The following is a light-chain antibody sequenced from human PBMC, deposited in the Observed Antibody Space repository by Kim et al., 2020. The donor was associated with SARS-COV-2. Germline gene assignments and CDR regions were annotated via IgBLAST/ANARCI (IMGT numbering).Light chain of an antibody. CDR2: DAS. J-gene: IGKJ1*01. CDR1: QSISRW. V-gene: IGKV1-5*01. CDR3: QQYNSVSKT. Sequence: DIQMTQSPSTLSASVGDRVTITCRASQSISRWLAWYQQKPGKAPKLLIYDASSLENGVPSRLSGTEFTLTISSLQADDFATYYCQQYNSVSKTFGQGTKVDIK.